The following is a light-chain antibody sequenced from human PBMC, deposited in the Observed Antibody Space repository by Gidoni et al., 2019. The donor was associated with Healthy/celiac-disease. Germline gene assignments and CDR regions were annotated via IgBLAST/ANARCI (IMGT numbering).Light chain of an antibody. CDR2: YDS. CDR3: QVWDSSSDHPYVV. V-gene: IGLV3-21*04. CDR1: NIGSKS. J-gene: IGLJ2*01. Sequence: SYVLTQPPSTSVAPGKTARITCGGNNIGSKSVHWYQQKPGQAPVLVIYYDSDRPSGIPERFSGSNSGNTATLTISRVEAGDEADYYCQVWDSSSDHPYVVFGGGTKLTVL.